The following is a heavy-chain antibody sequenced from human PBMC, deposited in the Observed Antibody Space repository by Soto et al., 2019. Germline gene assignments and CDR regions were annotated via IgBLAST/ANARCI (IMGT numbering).Heavy chain of an antibody. D-gene: IGHD3-22*01. J-gene: IGHJ6*02. Sequence: QVQLVQSGAEVKKPGSSVKVSCKASGGTFSSYAISWVRQAPGHGLEWMGGIIPHFGTANYARKFQGRDTITADESTSTAYMELSSLRYEDTAVYYCARAYDSSAYGGGMDVWGQGTTVTVSS. CDR1: GGTFSSYA. V-gene: IGHV1-69*01. CDR3: ARAYDSSAYGGGMDV. CDR2: IIPHFGTA.